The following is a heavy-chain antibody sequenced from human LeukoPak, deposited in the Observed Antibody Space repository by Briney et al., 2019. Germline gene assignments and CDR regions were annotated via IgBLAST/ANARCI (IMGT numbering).Heavy chain of an antibody. CDR3: ARGRYDILTGPTGGFDP. D-gene: IGHD3-9*01. CDR1: GGSISSGDYY. Sequence: SQTLSLTCTVSGGSISSGDYYWSWIRQPPGKGLEWIRYIYYSGSTYYNPSLKSRVTISVDTSKNQFSLKLSSVTAADTAVYYCARGRYDILTGPTGGFDPWGQGTLVTVSS. J-gene: IGHJ5*02. CDR2: IYYSGST. V-gene: IGHV4-30-4*01.